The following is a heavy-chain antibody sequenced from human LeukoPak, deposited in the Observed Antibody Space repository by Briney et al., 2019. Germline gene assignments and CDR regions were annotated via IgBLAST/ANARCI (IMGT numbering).Heavy chain of an antibody. CDR1: GFSFNSYA. V-gene: IGHV3-23*01. CDR3: AKGSGGSGSYAMFYFDY. J-gene: IGHJ4*02. CDR2: SSASGGGA. D-gene: IGHD3-10*01. Sequence: GGSLRLSCAVSGFSFNSYAMSWVRQAPAKGLGWVSASSASGGGANIADSVKGRFTISRDNSKNTLYLQMNSLRAEDTAVYYCAKGSGGSGSYAMFYFDYWGQETLVTVSS.